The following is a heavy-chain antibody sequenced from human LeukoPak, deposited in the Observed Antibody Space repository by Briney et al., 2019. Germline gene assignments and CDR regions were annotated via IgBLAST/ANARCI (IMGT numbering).Heavy chain of an antibody. CDR3: AIDPNWGTHS. J-gene: IGHJ4*02. CDR2: IGSSGGGI. V-gene: IGHV3-23*01. CDR1: GFTFSTYT. Sequence: GGSLRLSCAASGFTFSTYTMYWVRHPPGKRLEWVPIIGSSGGGIHYADSVKGRFTISRDNSKNALYLQMNSLRVEDTAVYYCAIDPNWGTHSWGQGVLVTVSS. D-gene: IGHD7-27*01.